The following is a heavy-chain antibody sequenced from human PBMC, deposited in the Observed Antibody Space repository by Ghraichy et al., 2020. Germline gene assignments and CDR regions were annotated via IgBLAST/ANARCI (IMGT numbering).Heavy chain of an antibody. D-gene: IGHD3-3*01. Sequence: ASVKVSCKASGYTFSDYCMHWVRQAPGQGLEWMGMINPSSGTITSVQKFQGRVTMTRDTSTSTDFMEVSSLSSEDTAVYYCASLWNGSARGAFDIWGQGTMVTVSS. CDR3: ASLWNGSARGAFDI. CDR2: INPSSGTI. CDR1: GYTFSDYC. J-gene: IGHJ3*02. V-gene: IGHV1-46*01.